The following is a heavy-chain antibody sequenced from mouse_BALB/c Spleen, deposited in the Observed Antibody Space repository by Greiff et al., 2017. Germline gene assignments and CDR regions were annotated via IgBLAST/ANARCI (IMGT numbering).Heavy chain of an antibody. CDR3: ARAYDYDVDY. CDR2: IYPGDGDT. V-gene: IGHV1-80*01. CDR1: GYAFSSYW. Sequence: QVQLKESGAELVRPGSSVKISCKASGYAFSSYWMNWVKQRPGQGLEWIGQIYPGDGDTNYNGKFKGKATLTADKSSSTAYMQLSSLTSEDSAVYFCARAYDYDVDYWGQGTTLTVSS. J-gene: IGHJ2*01. D-gene: IGHD2-4*01.